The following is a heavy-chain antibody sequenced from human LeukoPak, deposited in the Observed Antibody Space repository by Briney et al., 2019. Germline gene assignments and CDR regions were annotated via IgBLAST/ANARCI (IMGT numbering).Heavy chain of an antibody. Sequence: ASVKVSCKASGYTFTSYYMHWGPHAPGQGLEWMGILNPSGGSTSYVQKFQGRVTMNRDKSTSTVYMELSSLRSEDTAVYYCARDPHSSSWYDYWGQGTLVTVSS. V-gene: IGHV1-46*01. CDR3: ARDPHSSSWYDY. J-gene: IGHJ4*02. CDR1: GYTFTSYY. D-gene: IGHD6-13*01. CDR2: LNPSGGST.